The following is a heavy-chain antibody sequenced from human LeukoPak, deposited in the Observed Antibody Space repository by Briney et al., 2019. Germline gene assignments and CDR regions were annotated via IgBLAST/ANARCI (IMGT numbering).Heavy chain of an antibody. CDR2: INHSGST. V-gene: IGHV4-34*01. J-gene: IGHJ4*02. Sequence: PETLSLTCAVYGGSFSGYYWSWIRQPPGKGLEWIGEINHSGSTNYNPSLKSRVTISVDTSKNQFSLKLSSVTAADTAVYYCARGRGYYDSSGYYRYWGQGTLVTVSS. CDR1: GGSFSGYY. CDR3: ARGRGYYDSSGYYRY. D-gene: IGHD3-22*01.